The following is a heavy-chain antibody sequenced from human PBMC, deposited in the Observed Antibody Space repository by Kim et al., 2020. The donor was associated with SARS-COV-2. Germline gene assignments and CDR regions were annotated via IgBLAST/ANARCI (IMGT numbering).Heavy chain of an antibody. V-gene: IGHV3-30*04. CDR2: ISYDGSNK. D-gene: IGHD6-13*01. Sequence: GGSLRLSCAASGFTFSSYAMHWVRQAPGKGLEWVAVISYDGSNKYYADSVKGRFTISRDNSKNTLYLQMNSLRAEDTAVYYCARGGQQLFYLSEGAYYGMDVWGQGTTVTVSS. J-gene: IGHJ6*02. CDR3: ARGGQQLFYLSEGAYYGMDV. CDR1: GFTFSSYA.